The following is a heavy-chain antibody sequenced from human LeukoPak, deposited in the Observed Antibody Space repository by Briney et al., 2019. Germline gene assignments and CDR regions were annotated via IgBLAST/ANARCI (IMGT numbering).Heavy chain of an antibody. CDR1: GGSISSGSYY. CDR3: ARDSRGKMKGFDP. J-gene: IGHJ5*02. CDR2: IYTSGST. Sequence: SETLSLTCTVSGGSISSGSYYWSWIRQPAGKGLEWIGRIYTSGSTNYNPSLKSRVTISVDTSKNQFSLKLSSVTAADTAVYYCARDSRGKMKGFDPWGQGTLVTVSS. V-gene: IGHV4-61*02. D-gene: IGHD4-23*01.